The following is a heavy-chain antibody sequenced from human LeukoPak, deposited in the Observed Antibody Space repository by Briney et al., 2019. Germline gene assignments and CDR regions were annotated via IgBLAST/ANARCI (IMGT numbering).Heavy chain of an antibody. CDR2: ISSNGGST. J-gene: IGHJ6*04. V-gene: IGHV3-64D*06. CDR3: VKERWRVCSSTSCVSKFYYYYGMDV. CDR1: GFTFSSYA. D-gene: IGHD2-2*01. Sequence: PGGSLRLSCSASGFTFSSYAMHWVRQAPGKGLEYVSAISSNGGSTYYADSVKGRFTISRDNSKNTLYLQMSSLRAEDTAVYYCVKERWRVCSSTSCVSKFYYYYGMDVWGKGTTVTVSS.